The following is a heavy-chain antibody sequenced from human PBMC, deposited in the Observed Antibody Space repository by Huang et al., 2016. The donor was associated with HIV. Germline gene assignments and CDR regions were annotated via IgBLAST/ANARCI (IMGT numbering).Heavy chain of an antibody. CDR3: AKRGGACGSPYAFDL. Sequence: QVQLVQSGAEVRKPGSSVKVSCRASGGSFNNFGINWVRPAPGQGLEWMVGRMPRWGTRNDAQRCKDRVTITADETTGVVHLEVTSLRSDDTAVYFCAKRGGACGSPYAFDLWGPGTMVTVSS. D-gene: IGHD2-21*01. V-gene: IGHV1-69*13. CDR1: GGSFNNFG. CDR2: RMPRWGTR. J-gene: IGHJ3*01.